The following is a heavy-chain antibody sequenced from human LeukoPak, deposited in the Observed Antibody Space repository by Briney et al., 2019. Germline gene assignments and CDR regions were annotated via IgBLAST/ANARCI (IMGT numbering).Heavy chain of an antibody. Sequence: GGSLRLSCAVSGFTVSSNYMSWVRQAPGKELEWVSYISSSGSTIYYADSVKGRFTISRDNAKNSLYLQMNSLRAEDTAVYYCARDRGSSWYVVDYWGQGTLVTVSS. J-gene: IGHJ4*02. CDR2: ISSSGSTI. CDR3: ARDRGSSWYVVDY. D-gene: IGHD6-13*01. CDR1: GFTVSSNY. V-gene: IGHV3-11*01.